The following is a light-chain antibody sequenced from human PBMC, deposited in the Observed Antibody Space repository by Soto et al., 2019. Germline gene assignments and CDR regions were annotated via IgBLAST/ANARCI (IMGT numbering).Light chain of an antibody. CDR2: DDS. CDR1: NIGSKS. V-gene: IGLV3-21*02. Sequence: SYELTQPPSVSVAPGQTARLTYAGNNIGSKSVHWYQQRPGQAPVLVVYDDSGRPSGIPERFSGTNSGSTATLTISRVEGGDEAEYFCQVWDISSDHVVFGGGTKVTVL. J-gene: IGLJ2*01. CDR3: QVWDISSDHVV.